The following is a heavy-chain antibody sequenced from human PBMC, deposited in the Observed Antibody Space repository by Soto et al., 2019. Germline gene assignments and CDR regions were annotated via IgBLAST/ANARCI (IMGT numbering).Heavy chain of an antibody. Sequence: QVQLQESGPGVVKPSETLSLTCTVSAGSITGDYWSWLRQPPGKRLEWIGYINDSEATNYNPSLKSRVTISVETSKNQFSLKVTSVTAADTAVYYCARGECAGDCYSPTTFDYWGQGILVTVSS. J-gene: IGHJ4*02. CDR2: INDSEAT. V-gene: IGHV4-59*08. D-gene: IGHD2-21*01. CDR3: ARGECAGDCYSPTTFDY. CDR1: AGSITGDY.